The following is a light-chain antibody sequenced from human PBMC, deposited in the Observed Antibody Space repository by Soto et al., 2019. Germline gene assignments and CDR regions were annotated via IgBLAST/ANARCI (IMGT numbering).Light chain of an antibody. V-gene: IGLV2-14*01. Sequence: QSALTQSASVSGSPGQSITISCTGTSNDVGGYNYVSWYQQHPGKAPKLMIYDVSNRPSGVSNRFSGSKSGNTASLTISGLQAEDEADYYCSSYTSSTTLLFGGGTKLTVL. CDR1: SNDVGGYNY. CDR2: DVS. CDR3: SSYTSSTTLL. J-gene: IGLJ2*01.